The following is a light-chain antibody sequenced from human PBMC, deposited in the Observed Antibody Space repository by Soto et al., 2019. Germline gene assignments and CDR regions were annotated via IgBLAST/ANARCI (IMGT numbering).Light chain of an antibody. V-gene: IGKV3D-20*02. CDR3: QHRSNWPPYT. CDR1: QSVSSSS. CDR2: GAS. Sequence: EIGLTQSPGTLSLSPGEGATLSFMAIQSVSSSSLAWYQQKPGQAPRLLISGASSRAADIPDRFSGSGSGTDFTLTISSLEPEDFAVYYCQHRSNWPPYTFGQGTKVDIK. J-gene: IGKJ2*01.